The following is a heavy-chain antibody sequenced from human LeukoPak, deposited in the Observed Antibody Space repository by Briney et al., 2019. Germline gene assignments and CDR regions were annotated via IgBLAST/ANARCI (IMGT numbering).Heavy chain of an antibody. CDR3: AEYYYDSSGNSGVAFDI. D-gene: IGHD3-22*01. CDR1: GYTFTGYY. CDR2: INPNSGGT. J-gene: IGHJ3*02. V-gene: IGHV1-2*02. Sequence: GASVKVSCKASGYTFTGYYMHWVRQAPGQGLEWMGWINPNSGGTNYAQKFQGRVTMTGDTSISTAYMELSRLRSDDTAVYYCAEYYYDSSGNSGVAFDIWGQGTMVTVSS.